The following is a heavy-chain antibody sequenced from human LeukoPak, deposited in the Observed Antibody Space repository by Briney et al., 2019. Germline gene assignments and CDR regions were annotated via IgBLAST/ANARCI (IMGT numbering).Heavy chain of an antibody. J-gene: IGHJ5*02. CDR1: GYSFTSYW. V-gene: IGHV5-51*01. Sequence: GESLKISCKGSGYSFTSYWIAWVRQMPGKGLEWMGIIYPTNPDTRYSPSFQGQVTISADKSISTAYLQWSSLKASDSAIYYCARQGDIALVYNWFDPWGQGTLVTVSS. D-gene: IGHD5-18*01. CDR2: IYPTNPDT. CDR3: ARQGDIALVYNWFDP.